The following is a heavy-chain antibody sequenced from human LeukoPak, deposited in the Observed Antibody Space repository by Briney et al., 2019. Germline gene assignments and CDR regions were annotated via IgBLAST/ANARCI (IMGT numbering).Heavy chain of an antibody. CDR3: ARGARRRIVLSAFDI. V-gene: IGHV3-74*01. Sequence: PGGSLRLSCAASGFTFSSNWMHWVRQAPGKGLVWVSRINEDGSTTNYADSVKGRSTIFRDNAKNTLYLQMNSLRAEDTAVYYCARGARRRIVLSAFDIWGQGTMVTVSS. CDR1: GFTFSSNW. CDR2: INEDGSTT. J-gene: IGHJ3*02. D-gene: IGHD2-8*02.